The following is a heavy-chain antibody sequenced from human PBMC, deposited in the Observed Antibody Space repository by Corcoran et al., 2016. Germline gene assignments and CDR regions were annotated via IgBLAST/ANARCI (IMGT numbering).Heavy chain of an antibody. CDR3: AREGARTIFGVVRKYYFDY. Sequence: EVQLVESGGGLVQPGWSLRLSCAASGFTFSNYWMTWVRQAPGKGLEWVANIKQDGSDKYYVDSVKGRFTISRDNAKNSLYLRMNSLRAEDTAVYYCAREGARTIFGVVRKYYFDYWGQGTLVTVSS. CDR2: IKQDGSDK. V-gene: IGHV3-7*01. CDR1: GFTFSNYW. D-gene: IGHD3-3*01. J-gene: IGHJ4*02.